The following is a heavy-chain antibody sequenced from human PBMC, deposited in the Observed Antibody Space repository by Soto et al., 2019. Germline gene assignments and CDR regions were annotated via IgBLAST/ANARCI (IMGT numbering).Heavy chain of an antibody. D-gene: IGHD1-7*01. CDR2: IYRTGST. J-gene: IGHJ4*02. CDR3: ASRDPGTSVDY. CDR1: GGSFTSNNW. V-gene: IGHV4-4*02. Sequence: SETLSLTCAVSGGSFTSNNWWTWVRQPPGQGLEWIGEIYRTGSTNYNPSLKSRVTISLDKSENQFPLKVASLTAADTAVYYCASRDPGTSVDYWGQGTLVTVSS.